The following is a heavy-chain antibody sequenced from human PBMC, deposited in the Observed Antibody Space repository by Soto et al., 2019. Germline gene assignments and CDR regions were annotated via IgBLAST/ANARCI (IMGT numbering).Heavy chain of an antibody. V-gene: IGHV1-58*02. CDR2: IVVGSGNT. D-gene: IGHD2-15*01. Sequence: QMPLVQSGPEVKKPGTSVKVSCKASGFTFTSSAMQWVRQARGQRLEWIGWIVVGSGNTNYAQKFQERVTITRDMSTSTAYMELSSLRSEDTAVYYCAVYCSGGSCYDYGAFDIWGQGTMVTVSS. CDR1: GFTFTSSA. J-gene: IGHJ3*02. CDR3: AVYCSGGSCYDYGAFDI.